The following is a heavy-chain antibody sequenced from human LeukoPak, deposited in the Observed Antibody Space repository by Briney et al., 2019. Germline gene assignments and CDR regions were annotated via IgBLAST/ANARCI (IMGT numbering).Heavy chain of an antibody. D-gene: IGHD3-9*01. CDR1: GFTFSSYA. J-gene: IGHJ4*02. CDR3: ARAELGFTDWYYFDY. Sequence: RTGGSLRLSCAASGFTFSSYAMSWVRQAPGKGLEWVSAISGSGGSTYYADPVKGRFTISRDNSKNTLYLQMNSLRAEDTAVYYCARAELGFTDWYYFDYWGQGTLVTVSS. CDR2: ISGSGGST. V-gene: IGHV3-23*01.